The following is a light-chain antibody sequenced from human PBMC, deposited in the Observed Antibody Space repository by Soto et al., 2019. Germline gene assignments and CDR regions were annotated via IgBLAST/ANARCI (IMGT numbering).Light chain of an antibody. Sequence: AIRMTQSPSSLSASTGDRVTITCRASQGISSYLAWYQQKPGKAPKLLIYAASTLQSGVPSRFSGSGSGTDFTLTISCLQSEGFATYYCQQYYSYPTWTFGQGTKVEIK. J-gene: IGKJ1*01. CDR2: AAS. CDR3: QQYYSYPTWT. V-gene: IGKV1-8*01. CDR1: QGISSY.